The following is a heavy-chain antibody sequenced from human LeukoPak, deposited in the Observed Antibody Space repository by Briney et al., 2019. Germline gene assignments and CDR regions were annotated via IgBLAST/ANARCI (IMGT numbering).Heavy chain of an antibody. Sequence: PGRSLRLSCAASGGFSFSSYAMHWVRQAPGKGLEWVAGISYDGSNKYYADSVKGRFTISRDNSKNTLYLQMNSLRAEDTAVYYCARDHSSGVTYSFIDQWGQGTLVTVSS. V-gene: IGHV3-30-3*01. CDR3: ARDHSSGVTYSFIDQ. J-gene: IGHJ4*02. CDR2: ISYDGSNK. D-gene: IGHD3-10*01. CDR1: GGFSFSSYA.